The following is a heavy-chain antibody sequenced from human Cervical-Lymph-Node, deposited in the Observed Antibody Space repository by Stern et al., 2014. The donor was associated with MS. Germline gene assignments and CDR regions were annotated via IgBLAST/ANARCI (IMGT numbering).Heavy chain of an antibody. J-gene: IGHJ4*02. CDR1: GFTFDHYG. CDR3: AKLYAPMDPDFDS. CDR2: ISFDGSNK. Sequence: QVQLVQSGGGVVQPGRSLRLSCTASGFTFDHYGIHWVRQAPGRGLEWVALISFDGSNKYYARSVRGRFTISRDNSKNTLYLQMNNLKPEDTATYYCAKLYAPMDPDFDSWVQGTRVTVSS. D-gene: IGHD2/OR15-2a*01. V-gene: IGHV3-30*18.